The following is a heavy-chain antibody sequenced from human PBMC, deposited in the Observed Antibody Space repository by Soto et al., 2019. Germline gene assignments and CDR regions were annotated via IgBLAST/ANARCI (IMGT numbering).Heavy chain of an antibody. D-gene: IGHD3-10*01. J-gene: IGHJ6*02. CDR2: IIPIFGTA. CDR1: GGTFSSYA. CDR3: ASGAITMGRGVTTYGMEV. Sequence: QVQLVQSGAEVKKPGSSVKVSCKASGGTFSSYAISWVRQAPGQGLEWMGGIIPIFGTANYAQKFQGRVTIPADESTGTAYMELSSLKAEETAVYYCASGAITMGRGVTTYGMEVWGQGTTVTVSS. V-gene: IGHV1-69*01.